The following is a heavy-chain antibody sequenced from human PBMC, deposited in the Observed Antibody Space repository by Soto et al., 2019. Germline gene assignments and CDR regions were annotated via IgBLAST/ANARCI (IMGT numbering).Heavy chain of an antibody. CDR3: ARRGSGSHDHY. CDR1: GFTFSSYA. V-gene: IGHV3-23*01. CDR2: ISGSGGST. D-gene: IGHD1-26*01. J-gene: IGHJ4*02. Sequence: EVQLLESGGGLVQPGGSLRLSCAASGFTFSSYAMRWVRQAPVKGLEWVSAISGSGGSTYYADSVKGRFTISRDNSKKTLNLQKKSLRAVDPAVYYFARRGSGSHDHYWGQGTRVHVS.